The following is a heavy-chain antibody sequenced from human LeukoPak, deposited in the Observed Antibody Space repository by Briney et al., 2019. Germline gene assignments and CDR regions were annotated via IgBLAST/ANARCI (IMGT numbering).Heavy chain of an antibody. CDR3: ARGTSKSWFDP. Sequence: GSLRLSCAASGFTFSSYAMSWVRQAPGKGLEWIGYIYYSGSTNYNPSLKSRVTISVDTSKNQFSLKLSSVTAADTAVYYCARGTSKSWFDPWGQGTLVTVSS. J-gene: IGHJ5*02. CDR1: GFTFSSYA. D-gene: IGHD1-7*01. CDR2: IYYSGST. V-gene: IGHV4-59*01.